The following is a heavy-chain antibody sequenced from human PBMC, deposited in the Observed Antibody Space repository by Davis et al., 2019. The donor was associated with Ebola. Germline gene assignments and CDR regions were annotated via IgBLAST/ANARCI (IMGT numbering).Heavy chain of an antibody. Sequence: ASVKVSCKASGFTFTSSAMHWVRQAPGQGLEWMGIINPSGGSTSYAQKFQGRVTMTRDTSTSTVYMELSSLRSEDTAVYYCARDPTGVLWATYFDYWGQGTLVTVSS. J-gene: IGHJ4*02. CDR1: GFTFTSSA. D-gene: IGHD2-21*01. CDR2: INPSGGST. CDR3: ARDPTGVLWATYFDY. V-gene: IGHV1-46*01.